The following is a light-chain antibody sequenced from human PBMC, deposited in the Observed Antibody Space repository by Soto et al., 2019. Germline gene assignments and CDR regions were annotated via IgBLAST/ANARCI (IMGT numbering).Light chain of an antibody. CDR1: KLGDKY. Sequence: SYELTQPPSVSVSPGQTASITCSGDKLGDKYACWYQQKPGQSPVLVIYQDSKRPSGIPERFSGSNSGNTATLTISGTQAMDEADYYCQEWDSSTGVFGGGTKVTVL. CDR3: QEWDSSTGV. J-gene: IGLJ2*01. V-gene: IGLV3-1*01. CDR2: QDS.